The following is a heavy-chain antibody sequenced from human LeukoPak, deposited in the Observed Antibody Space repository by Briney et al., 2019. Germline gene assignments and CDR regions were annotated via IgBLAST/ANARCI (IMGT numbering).Heavy chain of an antibody. CDR2: IRYDGSNK. D-gene: IGHD6-6*01. CDR1: GFTFSSYC. J-gene: IGHJ4*02. Sequence: GGSLRLSCAASGFTFSSYCMHSVRQPPGKGLEWVAFIRYDGSNKYYADSVKGRFTITRDNSKNTLYLQMNSLRAEDTAVYYCAKVVPIAARSFDYWGQGTLVTVSS. V-gene: IGHV3-30*02. CDR3: AKVVPIAARSFDY.